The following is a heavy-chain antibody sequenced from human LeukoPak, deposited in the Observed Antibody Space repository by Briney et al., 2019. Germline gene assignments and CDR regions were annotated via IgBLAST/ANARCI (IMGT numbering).Heavy chain of an antibody. J-gene: IGHJ6*03. CDR1: GATFSRYA. Sequence: SVKLSCKASGATFSRYAISRERQAPGQGLEWMGGIIPIFGTANYARKFQGRVTITTDESTSTAYMELSSLRSEDTAVYYCASQRYYYYYMDVWGKGTTVTVSS. CDR2: IIPIFGTA. CDR3: ASQRYYYYYMDV. V-gene: IGHV1-69*05.